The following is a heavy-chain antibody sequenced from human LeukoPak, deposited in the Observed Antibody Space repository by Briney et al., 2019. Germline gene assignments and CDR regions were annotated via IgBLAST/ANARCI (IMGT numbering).Heavy chain of an antibody. CDR1: GFTFSDYG. J-gene: IGHJ3*02. CDR2: IWYDGSNK. Sequence: PGGSLRLSCAASGFTFSDYGMHWVRQAPGKGLEWVAVIWYDGSNKYYADSVKGRFTISRDNSKNTLYLQMNSLRAEDTAVFYCARVYYYDPSGGAVDIWGHGTIVTVSS. CDR3: ARVYYYDPSGGAVDI. V-gene: IGHV3-33*01. D-gene: IGHD3-22*01.